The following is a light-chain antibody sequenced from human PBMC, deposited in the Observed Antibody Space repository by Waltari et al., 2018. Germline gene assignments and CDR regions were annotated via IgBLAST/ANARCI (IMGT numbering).Light chain of an antibody. J-gene: IGKJ1*01. CDR1: QSIGNK. CDR2: GAS. V-gene: IGKV3-15*01. Sequence: EIVMTQSSGTLSVSPGERVTLSCRASQSIGNKLAWYQKIFGQAPRLLIYGASTRATGIPARFSGSGSGTEFTLTISSLQSEDFAVYYCQQYNNRKTFGQGTKVEIK. CDR3: QQYNNRKT.